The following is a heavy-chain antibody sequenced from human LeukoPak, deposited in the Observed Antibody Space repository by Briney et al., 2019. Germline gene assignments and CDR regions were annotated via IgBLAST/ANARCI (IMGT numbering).Heavy chain of an antibody. Sequence: SEILSLTCAVYGGSFSGYYWSWIRQPPGKGLEWIGEINHSGSPNYNPSLKSRVTISVDAPKNQFSLRLSSVTAADTAVYYCARGPPRPRLNWFDPWGRGTLVTVSS. CDR2: INHSGSP. CDR3: ARGPPRPRLNWFDP. V-gene: IGHV4-34*01. CDR1: GGSFSGYY. J-gene: IGHJ5*02. D-gene: IGHD6-25*01.